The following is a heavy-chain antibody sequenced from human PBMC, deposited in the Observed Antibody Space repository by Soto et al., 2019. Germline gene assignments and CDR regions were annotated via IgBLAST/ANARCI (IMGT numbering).Heavy chain of an antibody. Sequence: EVQLLESGGGLVQPGGYLRLSCAASGCTFSSYAMSWVRQAPGKGLEWVSAISGSGGSTYYADSVKGRFTISRDNSKNTLYLQMNSLRAEDTAVYYCAKDPLSDYGDSNFDCWGQGTLVTVSS. J-gene: IGHJ4*02. CDR2: ISGSGGST. CDR3: AKDPLSDYGDSNFDC. V-gene: IGHV3-23*01. CDR1: GCTFSSYA. D-gene: IGHD4-17*01.